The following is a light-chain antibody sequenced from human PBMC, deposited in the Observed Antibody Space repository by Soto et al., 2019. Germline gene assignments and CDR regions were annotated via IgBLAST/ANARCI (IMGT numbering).Light chain of an antibody. V-gene: IGLV2-23*01. J-gene: IGLJ2*01. CDR1: SSDVGKYNL. Sequence: QSALTQPASVSGSPGQSITVSCTGTSSDVGKYNLVSWYQQHPGKAPKLMIYEATKRPSGVSNRFSGSKSANTASLTISGLQAEDEADFYCNSHAGRGTVVFGGGTKVTVL. CDR3: NSHAGRGTVV. CDR2: EAT.